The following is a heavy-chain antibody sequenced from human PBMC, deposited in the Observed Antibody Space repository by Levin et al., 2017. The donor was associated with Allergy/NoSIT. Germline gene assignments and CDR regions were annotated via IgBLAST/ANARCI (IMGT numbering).Heavy chain of an antibody. CDR3: AKDFTSPLA. D-gene: IGHD3-10*01. Sequence: GGSLRLSCAASGFSFSSYGMHWVRQAPGKGLEWVAVISFDGSNKFYVDSVKGRFTISRDNSNNTLYLQMNSLRAEDTAVYYCAKDFTSPLAWGQGTLVTVSS. V-gene: IGHV3-30*18. CDR2: ISFDGSNK. CDR1: GFSFSSYG. J-gene: IGHJ5*02.